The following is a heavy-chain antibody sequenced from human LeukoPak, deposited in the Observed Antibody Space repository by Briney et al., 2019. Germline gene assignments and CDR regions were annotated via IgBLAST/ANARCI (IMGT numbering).Heavy chain of an antibody. CDR2: VSYDGSKE. CDR1: GYTFSDYA. J-gene: IGHJ1*01. Sequence: PGRSLRLSCVVCGYTFSDYAMQCVAQAPGMGLEWVGTVSYDGSKEDCADSVKGRFTISRDNSKNTLSLQMDSLRAEDTAVYFCARRFAVSCREGCCPHLSPRQHWAQGTLVTVSS. CDR3: ARRFAVSCREGCCPHLSPRQH. V-gene: IGHV3-30*03. D-gene: IGHD2-15*01.